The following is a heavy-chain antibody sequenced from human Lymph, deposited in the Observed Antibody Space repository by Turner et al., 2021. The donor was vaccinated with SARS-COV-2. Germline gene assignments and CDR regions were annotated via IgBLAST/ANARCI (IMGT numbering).Heavy chain of an antibody. CDR3: AKDGYDGIYCGGGSCYSGWFDP. V-gene: IGHV3-23*01. Sequence: EVQLLESGGGLVQPGGSLRLSCAASGFTFSRYTMSWVRQAPGKGLEWVSAMSGSGASTYYADSVKGRFTISRDKSKNTLYLQMNSLRVEDTAVYYCAKDGYDGIYCGGGSCYSGWFDPWGQGTLVTVSS. CDR2: MSGSGAST. CDR1: GFTFSRYT. J-gene: IGHJ5*02. D-gene: IGHD2-15*01.